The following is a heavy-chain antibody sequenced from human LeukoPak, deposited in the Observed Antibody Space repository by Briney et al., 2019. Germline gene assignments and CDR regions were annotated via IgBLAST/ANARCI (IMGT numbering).Heavy chain of an antibody. J-gene: IGHJ4*02. CDR1: GFTFSSYS. D-gene: IGHD2-15*01. V-gene: IGHV3-30*03. CDR3: ARDLSSGGSYYFDY. CDR2: ISYDGSNV. Sequence: GGSLRLSCAASGFTFSSYSMNWVRQAPGKGLEWVAIISYDGSNVYYADSVKGRFTISRDNSKNTLYLQMNSLRAADTAIYYCARDLSSGGSYYFDYWGQGTLVTVSS.